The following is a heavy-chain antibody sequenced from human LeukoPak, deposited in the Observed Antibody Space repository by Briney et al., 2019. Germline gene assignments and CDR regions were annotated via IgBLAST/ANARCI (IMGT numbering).Heavy chain of an antibody. CDR2: TSSSSSTI. D-gene: IGHD3-10*01. V-gene: IGHV3-48*02. J-gene: IGHJ6*02. CDR1: GFTFSSYS. CDR3: ARSHRRVRGVIIHGQNYYYGMDV. Sequence: PGGSLRLSCAASGFTFSSYSMNWVRQAPGKGLEWVSYTSSSSSTIYYADSVKGRFTISRDNAKNSLYLQMNSLRDEDTAVYYCARSHRRVRGVIIHGQNYYYGMDVWGQGTTVTVSS.